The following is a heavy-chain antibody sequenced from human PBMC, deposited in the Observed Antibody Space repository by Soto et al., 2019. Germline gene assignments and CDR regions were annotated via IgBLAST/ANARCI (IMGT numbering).Heavy chain of an antibody. J-gene: IGHJ5*02. CDR2: INTNTGNP. CDR3: ARDSRIAARLRNWFDP. Sequence: ASVKVSCTASGYTFTSYAMNWVRQAPGQGLEWMGWINTNTGNPTYAQGFTGRFVFSLDTSVSTAYLQICSLKAEDTAVYYCARDSRIAARLRNWFDPWGQGTLVTVS. V-gene: IGHV7-4-1*01. CDR1: GYTFTSYA. D-gene: IGHD6-6*01.